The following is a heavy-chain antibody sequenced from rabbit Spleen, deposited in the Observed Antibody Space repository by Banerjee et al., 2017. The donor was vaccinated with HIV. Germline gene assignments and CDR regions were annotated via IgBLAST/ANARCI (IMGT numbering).Heavy chain of an antibody. J-gene: IGHJ4*01. D-gene: IGHD4-1*01. V-gene: IGHV1S40*01. CDR1: GFSFSNSDY. CDR3: ARETSSGWGVVSYYFNL. Sequence: QSLEESGGGLVKPEASLTLTCKASGFSFSNSDYMCWVRQAPGKGLEWISCIAGSSSGFTYSATWAKGRFTISRASSTTVFLQMTSLTAADTATYFCARETSSGWGVVSYYFNLWGQGTLVTVS. CDR2: IAGSSSGFT.